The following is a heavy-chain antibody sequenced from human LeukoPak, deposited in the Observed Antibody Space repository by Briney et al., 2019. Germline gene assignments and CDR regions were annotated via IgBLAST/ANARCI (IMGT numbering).Heavy chain of an antibody. CDR2: ISWNSGNI. J-gene: IGHJ3*02. CDR1: GFTWNGYA. CDR3: AKGKGRLPDTSGYYVAFDM. D-gene: IGHD3-22*01. V-gene: IGHV3-9*01. Sequence: GGSLRLSCAASGFTWNGYAMHWVRQAPGKGLEWVSGISWNSGNIAYADSVKGRFNISRDNAKNSLYLQMNSLRAEDTALYYCAKGKGRLPDTSGYYVAFDMWGQGTMVTVSS.